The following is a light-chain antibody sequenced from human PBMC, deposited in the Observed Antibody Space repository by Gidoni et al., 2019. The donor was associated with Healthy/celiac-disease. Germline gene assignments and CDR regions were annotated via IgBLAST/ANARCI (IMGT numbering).Light chain of an antibody. V-gene: IGKV3-11*01. J-gene: IGKJ3*01. CDR3: QQRSNWPPEFT. Sequence: EIVLTQSPATLSLSPGERATLSCRASQSVSSYLAWYQQKPGQAPRLLIYDASNRATGIQARFSGSGSGTDCTLTISSLEPEDFAVYYCQQRSNWPPEFTFGPGTKVDIK. CDR2: DAS. CDR1: QSVSSY.